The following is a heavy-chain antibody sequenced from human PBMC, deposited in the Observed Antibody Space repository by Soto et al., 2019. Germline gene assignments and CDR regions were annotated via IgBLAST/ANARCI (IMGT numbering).Heavy chain of an antibody. V-gene: IGHV1-69*13. Sequence: GASVKVSCKASGGTFSSYAISWVRQAPGQGLEWMGGIIPIFGTANYAQKFQGRVTITADESTSTAYMELSSLRSEDTAVYYCARDGYSSSWNYYGMDVWGQGTTVTVSS. D-gene: IGHD6-13*01. CDR1: GGTFSSYA. CDR3: ARDGYSSSWNYYGMDV. CDR2: IIPIFGTA. J-gene: IGHJ6*02.